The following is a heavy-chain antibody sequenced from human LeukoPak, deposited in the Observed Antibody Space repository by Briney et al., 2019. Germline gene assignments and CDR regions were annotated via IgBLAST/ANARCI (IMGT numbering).Heavy chain of an antibody. CDR3: ARIGDGSPDAFDI. CDR2: INHSGST. J-gene: IGHJ3*02. Sequence: SETLSLTCAVYGGSFSGYYWSWIRHPPGKGLEWSGEINHSGSTNYNPSLKSRVTISVDTSKNQFSLKLSSVTAADTAVYYCARIGDGSPDAFDIWGQGTMVTVSS. D-gene: IGHD5-24*01. V-gene: IGHV4-34*01. CDR1: GGSFSGYY.